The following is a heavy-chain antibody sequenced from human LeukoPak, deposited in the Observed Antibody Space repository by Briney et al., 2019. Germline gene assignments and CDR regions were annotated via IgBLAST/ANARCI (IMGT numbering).Heavy chain of an antibody. J-gene: IGHJ4*02. CDR2: INPNSGGT. Sequence: ASVKVSCKASGYTLSDYYIHWVRQAPGQGLEWMGRINPNSGGTNYAQRFQGRVTMTRDTSISTAYIELSGLRSDDTAFYYCARESGTGSGSFDYWGQGTLVTVSS. V-gene: IGHV1-2*06. CDR1: GYTLSDYY. D-gene: IGHD1-1*01. CDR3: ARESGTGSGSFDY.